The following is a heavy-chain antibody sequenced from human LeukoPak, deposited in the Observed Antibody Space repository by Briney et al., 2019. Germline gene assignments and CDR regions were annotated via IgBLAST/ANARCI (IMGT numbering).Heavy chain of an antibody. CDR2: ISSSGSTI. D-gene: IGHD3-22*01. J-gene: IGHJ4*02. CDR1: GFTFSDYY. CDR3: ARGGYYYDSSGYPSTIDY. V-gene: IGHV3-11*04. Sequence: GGSLRLSCAASGFTFSDYYMSWIRQAPGKGLEWVSYISSSGSTIYYADSVKGRFTISRDNAKNSLYLQMNCLRAEDTAVYYCARGGYYYDSSGYPSTIDYWGQGTLVTVSS.